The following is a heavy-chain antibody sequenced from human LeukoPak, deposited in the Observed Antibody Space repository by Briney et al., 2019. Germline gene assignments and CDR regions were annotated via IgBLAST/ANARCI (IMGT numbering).Heavy chain of an antibody. CDR3: ARGYSNFDS. V-gene: IGHV4-59*01. Sequence: ASETLSLTCTVSGGSISTYYWTWIRQPPGKGLEWIGYIYYSGSTNYNPSLKSRVTISVDTSKNQFSPKLNSVTAADTAVYYCARGYSNFDSWGQGTLVTVSS. D-gene: IGHD5-18*01. J-gene: IGHJ4*02. CDR2: IYYSGST. CDR1: GGSISTYY.